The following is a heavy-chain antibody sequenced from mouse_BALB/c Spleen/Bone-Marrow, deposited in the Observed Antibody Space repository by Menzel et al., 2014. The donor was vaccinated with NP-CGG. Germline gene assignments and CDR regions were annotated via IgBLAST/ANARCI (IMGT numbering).Heavy chain of an antibody. CDR2: IDPYDSET. CDR1: GYMFTSYW. V-gene: IGHV1-52*01. CDR3: ARCYIRYYVMES. D-gene: IGHD1-3*01. J-gene: IGHJ4*01. Sequence: VKLMESGAELVRPGASVKLSCEASGYMFTSYWMNWVKQRPEQGLEWIGRIDPYDSETHYNQKFKDKAILTVDKSSNTAYMQLSSLTSEDSAVYYCARCYIRYYVMESWGQGTSVTVSS.